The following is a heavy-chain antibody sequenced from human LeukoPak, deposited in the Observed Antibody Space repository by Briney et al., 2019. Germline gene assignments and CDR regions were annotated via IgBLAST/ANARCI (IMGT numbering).Heavy chain of an antibody. CDR1: GFTFSSYS. Sequence: PGGSLRLSCAASGFTFSSYSMNWVRQPPGKGLEWIGYIYYSGSTNYNPSLKSRVTISVDTSKNQFSLKLSSVTAADTAVYYCARGFLEDYYMDVWGKGTTVTVSS. V-gene: IGHV4-59*01. CDR2: IYYSGST. J-gene: IGHJ6*03. CDR3: ARGFLEDYYMDV. D-gene: IGHD3-3*01.